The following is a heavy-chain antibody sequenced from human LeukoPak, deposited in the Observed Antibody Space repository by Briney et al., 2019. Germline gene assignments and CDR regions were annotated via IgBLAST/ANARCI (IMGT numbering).Heavy chain of an antibody. CDR3: AKDYNWGWDY. CDR1: GFTFSWNG. D-gene: IGHD7-27*01. Sequence: GALRLSCAASGFTFSWNGMHWVRQAPGKGLEWVAFVKPGGNNKYYPDSVRGRFTISKDNSKKTLYLQMESLRVEDTAVYYCAKDYNWGWDYWGQGSLVIVSS. V-gene: IGHV3-30*02. J-gene: IGHJ4*02. CDR2: VKPGGNNK.